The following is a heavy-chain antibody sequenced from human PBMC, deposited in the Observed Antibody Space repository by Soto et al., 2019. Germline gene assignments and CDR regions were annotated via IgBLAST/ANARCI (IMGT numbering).Heavy chain of an antibody. CDR2: VYYGGNA. Sequence: QVLLKESGPGLVRPTETLSLTCTVSGASIDTITYYWGWIRQPPGKGLEWIGSVYYGGNAYYSPSLRSRITISVDTSKNQFFLHLHSVPAADTAVYSCAAYSGHFDYCGPGTLVAVS. CDR3: AAYSGHFDY. CDR1: GASIDTITYY. J-gene: IGHJ4*02. D-gene: IGHD5-12*01. V-gene: IGHV4-39*01.